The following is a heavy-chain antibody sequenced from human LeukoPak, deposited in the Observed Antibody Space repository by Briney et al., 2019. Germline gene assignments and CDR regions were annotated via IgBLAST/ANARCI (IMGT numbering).Heavy chain of an antibody. CDR3: ARASGYSLDY. V-gene: IGHV3-30*04. CDR1: GFTFSSYA. Sequence: PGGSLRLSCAASGFTFSSYAMHWVRQAPGKGLEWVAVISYDGSNKYYADSVKGRFTISRDNSKNTLYLQMNSLRAEDTAVYYCARASGYSLDYWGQGTLVTVSS. J-gene: IGHJ4*02. CDR2: ISYDGSNK. D-gene: IGHD3-22*01.